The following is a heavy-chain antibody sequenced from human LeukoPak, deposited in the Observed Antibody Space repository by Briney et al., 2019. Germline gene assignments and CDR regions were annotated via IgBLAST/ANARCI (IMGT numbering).Heavy chain of an antibody. V-gene: IGHV5-51*01. J-gene: IGHJ5*02. CDR2: IYPGDSDT. CDR3: ARRVSSGRFDP. CDR1: GCRFTSYW. D-gene: IGHD6-19*01. Sequence: GGALQISFKGSGCRFTSYWIGWGRRMPGKGVGGMGIIYPGDSDTRYSPSFQGQVTISADKSISTAYLQWSSLKASDTAMYYCARRVSSGRFDPWGQGTLVTVSS.